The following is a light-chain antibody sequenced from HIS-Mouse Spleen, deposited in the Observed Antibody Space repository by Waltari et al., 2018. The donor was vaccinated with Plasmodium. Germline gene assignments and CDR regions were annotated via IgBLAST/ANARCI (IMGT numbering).Light chain of an antibody. V-gene: IGLV3-1*01. CDR1: KLGDKY. CDR2: QDS. CDR3: QAWDSSTVV. Sequence: SYELTQPPSVSVSPGTTASITCSGDKLGDKYACWYTQKPGQSPVLVIYQDSKRPSGIPERFSGSNSGNTATLTISGTQAMDEADYYCQAWDSSTVVFGGGTKLTVL. J-gene: IGLJ2*01.